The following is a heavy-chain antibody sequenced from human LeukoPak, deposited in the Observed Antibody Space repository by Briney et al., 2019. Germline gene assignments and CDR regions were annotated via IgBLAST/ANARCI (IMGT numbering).Heavy chain of an antibody. CDR3: ARAALYLYCYYDGMDV. V-gene: IGHV3-48*03. CDR1: GFTFSSYA. Sequence: GGSLRLSCAASGFTFSSYAMHWVRQAPGKGLEWVSYISNSGSNKYYADSVKGRFTISRDNSKNSLYLQMNSLRAEDTAVYYCARAALYLYCYYDGMDVWSQGTTVTVSS. D-gene: IGHD3-16*01. CDR2: ISNSGSNK. J-gene: IGHJ6*02.